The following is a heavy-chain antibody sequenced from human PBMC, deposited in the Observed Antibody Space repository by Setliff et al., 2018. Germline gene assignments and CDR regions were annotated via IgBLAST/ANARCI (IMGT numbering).Heavy chain of an antibody. CDR3: AREGVDTRSSTDYRYYMDV. CDR1: GGPFSSYG. V-gene: IGHV1-69*05. D-gene: IGHD2-15*01. Sequence: ASVKVSCKASGGPFSSYGISWVRQAPGQGLEWMGGTIPTFGTTNYAQRFQGRVTIITDESTSTAYMEVSSLRYEDTAVYYCAREGVDTRSSTDYRYYMDVWGKGTTVTVSS. CDR2: TIPTFGTT. J-gene: IGHJ6*03.